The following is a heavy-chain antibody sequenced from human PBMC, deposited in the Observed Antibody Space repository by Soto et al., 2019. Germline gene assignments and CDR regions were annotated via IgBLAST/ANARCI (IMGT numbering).Heavy chain of an antibody. D-gene: IGHD3-9*01. CDR1: GGTFNNYG. J-gene: IGHJ4*02. CDR3: ASWDYDVLTGYSYDD. CDR2: IIPMIGRT. Sequence: QVQLVQSGAEVKKPGSSVKVSCKASGGTFNNYGMGWVRQAPGQGLEWMGGIIPMIGRTNYAQKFQGRLTLNADASRRTAYMELRSLRSDDTAVYYCASWDYDVLTGYSYDDWGQGTLVTVSS. V-gene: IGHV1-69*01.